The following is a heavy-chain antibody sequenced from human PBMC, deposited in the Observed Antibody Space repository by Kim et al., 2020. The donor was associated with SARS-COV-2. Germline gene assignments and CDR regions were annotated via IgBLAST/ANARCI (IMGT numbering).Heavy chain of an antibody. CDR1: GGIYHNYG. CDR3: ARAQHSSSWSYDPEYFQS. CDR2: MLPMFGKA. V-gene: IGHV1-69*13. J-gene: IGHJ1*01. D-gene: IGHD6-13*01. Sequence: SVKVSCKASGGIYHNYGFSWVRQAPGQGLEWMGGMLPMFGKAKYAQKFQGRVTITADESTFTAYMELNSLRSEDTAVYYCARAQHSSSWSYDPEYFQSWGQGTLVTVSS.